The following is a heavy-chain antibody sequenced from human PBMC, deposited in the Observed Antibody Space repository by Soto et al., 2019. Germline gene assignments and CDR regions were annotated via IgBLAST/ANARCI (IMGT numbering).Heavy chain of an antibody. CDR3: ASLTMVRGAFFDY. J-gene: IGHJ4*02. CDR1: GFTFSSYS. V-gene: IGHV3-21*01. Sequence: GGSLRLSCAASGFTFSSYSMNWVRQAPGKGLEWVSSISSSSSYIYYADSVKGRFTISRDNAKNSLYLQMNSLRAEDTAVYYCASLTMVRGAFFDYWGQGTLVTVSS. CDR2: ISSSSSYI. D-gene: IGHD3-10*01.